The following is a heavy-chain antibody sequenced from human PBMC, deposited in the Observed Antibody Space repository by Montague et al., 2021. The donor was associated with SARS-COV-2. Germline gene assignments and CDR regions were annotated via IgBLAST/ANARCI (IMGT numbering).Heavy chain of an antibody. V-gene: IGHV6-1*01. CDR3: ARGSSGYYTPRPFDY. D-gene: IGHD3-22*01. J-gene: IGHJ4*02. Sequence: CAISGDSVSSNSAAWNWIRQSPSRGLEWLGRTYYRSKWYNDYAVSVKSRITINPDTSKNRFSLRLNSVTPEDTAVYYCARGSSGYYTPRPFDYWGQGTLVTVSS. CDR2: TYYRSKWYN. CDR1: GDSVSSNSAA.